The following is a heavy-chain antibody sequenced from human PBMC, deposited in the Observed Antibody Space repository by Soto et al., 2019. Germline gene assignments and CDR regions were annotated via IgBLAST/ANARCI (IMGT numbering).Heavy chain of an antibody. Sequence: ETLSLTCTVSGGSISSSSYYWGWIRQPPGKGLEWIGSIYYSGSTYYNPSLKSRVTISVDTSKNQFSLKLSSVTAADTAVYYCAMTPGTNYYYYYGMDVWGQGTTVTVSS. CDR1: GGSISSSSYY. J-gene: IGHJ6*02. D-gene: IGHD1-1*01. CDR3: AMTPGTNYYYYYGMDV. V-gene: IGHV4-39*01. CDR2: IYYSGST.